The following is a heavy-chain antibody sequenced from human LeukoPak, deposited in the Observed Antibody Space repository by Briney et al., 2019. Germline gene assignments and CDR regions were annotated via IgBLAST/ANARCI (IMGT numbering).Heavy chain of an antibody. D-gene: IGHD1-26*01. CDR2: INIDEDRT. V-gene: IGHV3-64D*09. Sequence: GGSLRLSCSASGFTFSNCATHWVRQAPGKGLEYVSIINIDEDRTFYADSVKGRFTISRDNSKNTLYLQMSSLRAEDTAVYYCVKDLSGTYSFDYWGQGTLVTVSS. J-gene: IGHJ4*02. CDR3: VKDLSGTYSFDY. CDR1: GFTFSNCA.